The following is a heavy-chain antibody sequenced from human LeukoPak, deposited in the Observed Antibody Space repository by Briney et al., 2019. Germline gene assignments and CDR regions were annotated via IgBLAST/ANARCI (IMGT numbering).Heavy chain of an antibody. D-gene: IGHD4-17*01. CDR3: AKSGYGDSAIFDY. CDR1: GFTFSNYA. CDR2: ISGSGDRT. J-gene: IGHJ4*02. Sequence: GGSLRLSCAASGFTFSNYAMSWVRQPPGKGLEGVSAISGSGDRTYYADSVKGRFTISRDNSKNTLYLQMNSLRAEDTAVYYCAKSGYGDSAIFDYWGQGTLVTASS. V-gene: IGHV3-23*01.